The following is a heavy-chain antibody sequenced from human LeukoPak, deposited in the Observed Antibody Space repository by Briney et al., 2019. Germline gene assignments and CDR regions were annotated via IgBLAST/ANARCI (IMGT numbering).Heavy chain of an antibody. CDR2: IRSEAYGGTT. J-gene: IGHJ4*02. V-gene: IGHV3-49*04. CDR3: TRTRGYGSGTISLY. CDR1: GFTFGNYA. Sequence: GGSLRLSCTAFGFTFGNYALSWVRQAPGKGLEWIAFIRSEAYGGTTEYAASVKGRFTISRDDSKSIAYLQMNSLKTEDTAVYYCTRTRGYGSGTISLYWSQGTLVTVSS. D-gene: IGHD3-10*01.